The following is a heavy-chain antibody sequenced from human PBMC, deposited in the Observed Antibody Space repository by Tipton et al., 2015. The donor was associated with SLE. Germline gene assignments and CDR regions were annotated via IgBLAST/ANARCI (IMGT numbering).Heavy chain of an antibody. D-gene: IGHD2-8*01. V-gene: IGHV4-34*01. CDR1: GGSFSGYY. CDR3: AREATQGYCTNGVCQRGGYFDY. CDR2: INHSGST. J-gene: IGHJ4*02. Sequence: TLSLTCAVYGGSFSGYYWSWIRQPPGKGLEWIGEINHSGSTNYNPSLKSRVTISVDTSKNQFSLKLSSVTAADTAVYYCAREATQGYCTNGVCQRGGYFDYWGQGTLVTVSS.